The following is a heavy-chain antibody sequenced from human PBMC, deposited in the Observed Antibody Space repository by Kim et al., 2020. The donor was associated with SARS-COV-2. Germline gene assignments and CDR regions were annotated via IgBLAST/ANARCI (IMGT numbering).Heavy chain of an antibody. CDR1: GFTFSSYA. CDR3: VKGGSYIDPGIDV. V-gene: IGHV3-74*01. J-gene: IGHJ6*02. D-gene: IGHD1-1*01. Sequence: GGSLRLSCAASGFTFSSYAMYWVRQAPGKGLEWVSRTSSDGGGTYYADSVRGRFTISRDNCKHTLYLQMNSLRAEDTAVYFCVKGGSYIDPGIDVWG. CDR2: TSSDGGGT.